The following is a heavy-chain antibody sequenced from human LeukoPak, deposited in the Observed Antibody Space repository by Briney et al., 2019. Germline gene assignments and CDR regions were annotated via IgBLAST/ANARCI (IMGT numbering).Heavy chain of an antibody. CDR3: AKGAVAGNQKPGGY. Sequence: PGGSLRLSCAASEFTFSSYAMSWVRQAPGKGLEWVSAITGSGGDTFHADSVRGRFTISRDNSKNTLYLQMNSLRAEDTAVYYCAKGAVAGNQKPGGYWGQGTLVTVSS. CDR2: ITGSGGDT. CDR1: EFTFSSYA. V-gene: IGHV3-23*01. D-gene: IGHD6-19*01. J-gene: IGHJ4*02.